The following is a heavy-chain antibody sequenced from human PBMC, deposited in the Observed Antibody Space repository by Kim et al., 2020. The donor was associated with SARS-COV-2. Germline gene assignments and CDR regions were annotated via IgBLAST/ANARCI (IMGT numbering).Heavy chain of an antibody. V-gene: IGHV1-18*01. CDR2: ISAYNGNT. J-gene: IGHJ6*02. Sequence: ASVKVSCKASGYTFTSYGISWVRQAPGQGLEWMGWISAYNGNTDYAQKLQGRVTMTTDTSTSTAYMGLRSLKSDDTAVYCCARDHGTGYYPRLDVWGQGTTVTVSS. D-gene: IGHD3-9*01. CDR1: GYTFTSYG. CDR3: ARDHGTGYYPRLDV.